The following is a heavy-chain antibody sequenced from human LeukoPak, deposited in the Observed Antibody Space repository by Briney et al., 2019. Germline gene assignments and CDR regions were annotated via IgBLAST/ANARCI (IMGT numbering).Heavy chain of an antibody. J-gene: IGHJ4*02. D-gene: IGHD3-9*01. CDR1: GFTFSSYS. CDR2: ITSSSSVI. Sequence: GGSLRLSCAASGFTFSSYSMNWVRQAPGKGLEWVSYITSSSSVIYYADSVKGRFTISRDNAKNSLYLQMNSLRAEDTAVYYCARGRYFDWLLFDYWGQGTLVTVSS. V-gene: IGHV3-48*04. CDR3: ARGRYFDWLLFDY.